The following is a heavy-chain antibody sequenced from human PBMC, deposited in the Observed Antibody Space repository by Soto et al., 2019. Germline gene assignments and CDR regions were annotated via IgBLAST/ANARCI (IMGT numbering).Heavy chain of an antibody. D-gene: IGHD6-13*01. Sequence: PSETLSLTCTVSGGSISSYSWSWIRQPAGKGLEWIGRINPSGSTNYNPSLKSRVTMSVDTSKKQFSLKLSSVTAADTAVYYCARDLGVSSSWYWFDPWGQGTLVTVSS. J-gene: IGHJ5*02. CDR3: ARDLGVSSSWYWFDP. CDR2: INPSGST. V-gene: IGHV4-4*07. CDR1: GGSISSYS.